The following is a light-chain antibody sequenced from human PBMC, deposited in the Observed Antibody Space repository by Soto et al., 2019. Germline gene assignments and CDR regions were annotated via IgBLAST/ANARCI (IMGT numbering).Light chain of an antibody. J-gene: IGLJ1*01. V-gene: IGLV2-11*01. CDR2: HVS. Sequence: QSVLTQPRSVSGAPGQSVAIACTGTSRDIGGYNYVSWYQQHPGRAPKLVIYHVSKRPSGVPDRFSGSKSGNTASLTIPGLQAEDEADYYCSSFAGGPYVFGTGTRVTVL. CDR1: SRDIGGYNY. CDR3: SSFAGGPYV.